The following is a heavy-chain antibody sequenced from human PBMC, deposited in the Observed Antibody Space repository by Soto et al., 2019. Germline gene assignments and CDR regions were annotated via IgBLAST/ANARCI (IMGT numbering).Heavy chain of an antibody. D-gene: IGHD3-16*01. CDR1: VGSISSSNYF. V-gene: IGHV4-39*01. CDR3: ASPTLGAFDI. CDR2: IYYSGST. Sequence: PSETLSLTCTVSVGSISSSNYFWGWIRQPPGKGLEWIGSIYYSGSTSYNSSLKSRVTISVDTSKNQFSLRLSSVTAADTAVYYCASPTLGAFDIWGQGTMVTVSS. J-gene: IGHJ3*02.